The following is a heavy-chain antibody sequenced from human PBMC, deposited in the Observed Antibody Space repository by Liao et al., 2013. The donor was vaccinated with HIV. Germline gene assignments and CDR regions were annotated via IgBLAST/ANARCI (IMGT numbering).Heavy chain of an antibody. CDR1: DDSITSYY. CDR2: IYYSGST. D-gene: IGHD5-24*01. J-gene: IGHJ6*03. Sequence: VQLRESGPGLVKPSETLSLTCTVSDDSITSYYWSWIRQPPGRDWSGLGSIYYSGSTKYNPSLKSRVSMTVDTSKNHFSLRLSSVTAADTAVYYCARVGMTTITGYYYYIDVWGKGTTVTVSS. V-gene: IGHV4-59*12. CDR3: ARVGMTTITGYYYYIDV.